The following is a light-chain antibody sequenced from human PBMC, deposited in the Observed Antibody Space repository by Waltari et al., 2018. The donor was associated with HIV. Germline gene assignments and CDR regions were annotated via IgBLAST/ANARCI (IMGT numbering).Light chain of an antibody. Sequence: EIVMTQSPATLSVSSGERVTLSCRASQSVRNNLAWYQQKPGQAPRVLIYGASTRATDIPARFSGSGSGTDFNLTISSLQSEDLAVYYCQQYNDWPRGTFGQGTKLEIK. CDR2: GAS. CDR1: QSVRNN. J-gene: IGKJ2*01. CDR3: QQYNDWPRGT. V-gene: IGKV3-15*01.